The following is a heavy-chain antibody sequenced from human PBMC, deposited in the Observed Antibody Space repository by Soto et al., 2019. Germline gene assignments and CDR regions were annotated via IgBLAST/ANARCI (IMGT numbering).Heavy chain of an antibody. CDR2: ISYDGSNK. CDR3: ARDRYSYYDFWSGSLPYYYYGMDV. J-gene: IGHJ6*02. CDR1: GFTFSNYG. Sequence: GGSLRLSCTASGFTFSNYGMHWVRQAPGKGLEWVAVISYDGSNKYYADSVKGRFTISRDNAKNSLYLQMNSLRAEDTAVYYCARDRYSYYDFWSGSLPYYYYGMDVWGQGTTVTVSS. V-gene: IGHV3-30*03. D-gene: IGHD3-3*01.